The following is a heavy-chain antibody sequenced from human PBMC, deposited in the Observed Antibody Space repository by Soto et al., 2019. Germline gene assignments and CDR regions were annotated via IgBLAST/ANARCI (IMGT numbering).Heavy chain of an antibody. Sequence: GGSLRLSCAASGFTFSSYEMNWVRQAPGRGLEGVSYISRSRSTIYYADSVNGRFTISRDNAKNSQYLHMNSLRAEATAVYYCGRGGLPTRFEAWGQGTLVTVSS. CDR3: GRGGLPTRFEA. V-gene: IGHV3-48*03. CDR2: ISRSRSTI. D-gene: IGHD1-1*01. J-gene: IGHJ5*02. CDR1: GFTFSSYE.